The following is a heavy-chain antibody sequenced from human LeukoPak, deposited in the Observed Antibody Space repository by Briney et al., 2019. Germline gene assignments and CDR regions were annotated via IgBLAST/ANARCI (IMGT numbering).Heavy chain of an antibody. Sequence: PGGSLRLSCAASGFTFSTYSMNWVRQAPGKGLEWVSYIDTGTSTIYYADSVKGRFTISKDNAKNSLYLQMNSLRTEDTAVYYCARDHRWGFDYWGRGTLVTVSS. V-gene: IGHV3-48*01. J-gene: IGHJ4*02. CDR2: IDTGTSTI. D-gene: IGHD7-27*01. CDR3: ARDHRWGFDY. CDR1: GFTFSTYS.